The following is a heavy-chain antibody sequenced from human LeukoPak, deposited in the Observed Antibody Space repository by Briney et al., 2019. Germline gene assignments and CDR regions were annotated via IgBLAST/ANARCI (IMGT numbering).Heavy chain of an antibody. D-gene: IGHD3-10*01. J-gene: IGHJ4*02. CDR2: ISGSGDNT. V-gene: IGHV3-23*01. CDR3: AKPFTYGSGSSFQTFDS. CDR1: GFTFSTYV. Sequence: GGSLRLSCAASGFTFSTYVMSWVRQAPGKGLEWVSGISGSGDNTYYADSVKGRFTISRDNSKNTLYLQMNSLRVEDTAVYYCAKPFTYGSGSSFQTFDSWGQGILVTVSS.